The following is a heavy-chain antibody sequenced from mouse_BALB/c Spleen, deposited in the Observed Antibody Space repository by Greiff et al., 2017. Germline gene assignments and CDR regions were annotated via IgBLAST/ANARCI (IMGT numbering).Heavy chain of an antibody. CDR3: ARRIYYGYDVPFAY. J-gene: IGHJ3*01. Sequence: QVQLQQSGPELVKPGASVKISCKASGYTFTDYYINWVKQKPGQGLEWIGWIYPGIGNTKYNEKFKGKATLTVDTSSSTAYMQLSSLTSEDTAVYFCARRIYYGYDVPFAYWGQGTLVTVSA. CDR1: GYTFTDYY. V-gene: IGHV1-84*02. CDR2: IYPGIGNT. D-gene: IGHD2-2*01.